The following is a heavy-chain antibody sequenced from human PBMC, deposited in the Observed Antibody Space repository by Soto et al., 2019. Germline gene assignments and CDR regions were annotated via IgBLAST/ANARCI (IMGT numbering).Heavy chain of an antibody. D-gene: IGHD2-21*02. V-gene: IGHV3-23*01. CDR3: AKSLVTPSDAFDL. Sequence: GGALRLSCAASGFTFGNYAMNWVRQAPGKGLEWISSISDPGTSTYYANSVKGRFSMSRDNSKNTLFLQMNRLRADDTAVYFCAKSLVTPSDAFDLWGRGTLVTVSS. CDR1: GFTFGNYA. J-gene: IGHJ3*01. CDR2: ISDPGTST.